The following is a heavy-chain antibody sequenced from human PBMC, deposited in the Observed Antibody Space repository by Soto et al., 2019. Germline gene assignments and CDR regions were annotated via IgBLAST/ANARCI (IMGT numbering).Heavy chain of an antibody. V-gene: IGHV4-31*03. D-gene: IGHD3-10*01. CDR1: GDSISRGGYY. Sequence: SETLSLTCTVSGDSISRGGYYWGWIRPHPGKGLEWIGYIYYSGSTYYNPSLKSRVTISVDTSKNQFSLKLSSVTAADTAVYYWARQGNGMDGWGQGTTVTVSS. CDR3: ARQGNGMDG. CDR2: IYYSGST. J-gene: IGHJ6*02.